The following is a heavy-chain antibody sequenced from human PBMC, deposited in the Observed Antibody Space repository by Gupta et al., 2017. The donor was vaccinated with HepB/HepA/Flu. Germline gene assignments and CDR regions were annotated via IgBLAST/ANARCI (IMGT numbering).Heavy chain of an antibody. CDR2: ISNSGGST. Sequence: EVQLLESGGGLVQPGGSLRLSCASSGFTFPSYAMTWVRQAPGKGLEWVSAISNSGGSTYYADSVKGRFTISRDNSQNTLYLQVNSLRAEDTAVYYCAKNWNWGGSYYFDYWGQGTLVTVS. CDR3: AKNWNWGGSYYFDY. D-gene: IGHD1-7*01. CDR1: GFTFPSYA. J-gene: IGHJ4*02. V-gene: IGHV3-23*01.